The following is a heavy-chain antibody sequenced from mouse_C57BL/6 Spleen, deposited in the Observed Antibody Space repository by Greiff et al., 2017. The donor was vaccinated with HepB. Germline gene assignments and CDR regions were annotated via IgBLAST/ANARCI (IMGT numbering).Heavy chain of an antibody. D-gene: IGHD1-1*01. CDR2: ISYDGSN. V-gene: IGHV3-6*01. CDR1: GYSITSGYY. CDR3: AREHYDGSSSLGY. J-gene: IGHJ3*01. Sequence: EVQVVESGPGLVKPSQSLSLTCSVTGYSITSGYYWNWIRQFPGNKLEWMGYISYDGSNNYNPSLKNRISITRDTSKNQFFLKLNSVTTEDTATYYCAREHYDGSSSLGYWGQGTLVTVSA.